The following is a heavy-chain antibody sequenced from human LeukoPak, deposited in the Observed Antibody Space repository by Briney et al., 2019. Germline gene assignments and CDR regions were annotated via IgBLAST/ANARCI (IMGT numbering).Heavy chain of an antibody. V-gene: IGHV4-34*01. CDR1: GGSFSGYY. D-gene: IGHD3-10*01. J-gene: IGHJ4*02. Sequence: PSETLSLTCAVYGGSFSGYYWSRIRQPPGKGLEWIGEINHSGSTNYNPSLKSRVTISVDTSKNQFSLKLSSVTAADTAVYYCARRAYYYGSGSYYNVGDYWGQGTLVTVSS. CDR2: INHSGST. CDR3: ARRAYYYGSGSYYNVGDY.